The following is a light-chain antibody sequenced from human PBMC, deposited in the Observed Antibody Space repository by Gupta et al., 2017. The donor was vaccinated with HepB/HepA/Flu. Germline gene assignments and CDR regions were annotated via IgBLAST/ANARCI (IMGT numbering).Light chain of an antibody. Sequence: DIQLTPATAFLSPSAGDRVTITCRASQDISSYLGWYQQKPGKAPKLLIYAASTLQSGVPSRFSGSGSGTDFTLTISSLQPEDFATYYCQQVKSYPLTFGGGTKVEIK. V-gene: IGKV1-9*01. J-gene: IGKJ4*01. CDR1: QDISSY. CDR3: QQVKSYPLT. CDR2: AAS.